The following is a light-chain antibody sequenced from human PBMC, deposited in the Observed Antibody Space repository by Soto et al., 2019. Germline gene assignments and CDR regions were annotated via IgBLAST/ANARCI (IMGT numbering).Light chain of an antibody. Sequence: EIVLTQSPGTPSLSPGERATLSCRASQSVSCSYLAWYQQKPGQAPSLLIYGASSRATGIPDRFSGSGSGTDFTLTISRLEPEDFAVYYCQQYGSSTPWTFGQGTKVDIK. CDR3: QQYGSSTPWT. V-gene: IGKV3-20*01. CDR2: GAS. J-gene: IGKJ1*01. CDR1: QSVSCSY.